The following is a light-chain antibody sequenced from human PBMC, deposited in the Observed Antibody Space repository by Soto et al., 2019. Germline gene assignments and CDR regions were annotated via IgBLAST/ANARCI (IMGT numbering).Light chain of an antibody. CDR2: VAS. CDR1: QSVSSS. CDR3: QQYNNWPIT. V-gene: IGKV3-15*01. J-gene: IGKJ5*01. Sequence: EIVMTQSPGTLSVSPGDRATLSCRASQSVSSSLAWYQQKPGQAPRLLIYVASTRATGIPARFSGSGSGTEFTLTLSSLQSEDFAVYYCQQYNNWPITFGQGTRLEVK.